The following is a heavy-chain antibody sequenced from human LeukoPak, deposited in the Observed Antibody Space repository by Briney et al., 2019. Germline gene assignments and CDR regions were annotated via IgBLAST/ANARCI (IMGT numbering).Heavy chain of an antibody. J-gene: IGHJ6*02. Sequence: GGSLRLSCAASGFTFSDYYMSWIRQAPGKGLEWVSYISSSGSTIYYADSVKGRFTISRDNAKNSLYLQMNSLRAEDTAVYYCARRNGGYYHYYYGMDVWGQGTTVTVSS. CDR1: GFTFSDYY. V-gene: IGHV3-11*01. D-gene: IGHD2-8*01. CDR3: ARRNGGYYHYYYGMDV. CDR2: ISSSGSTI.